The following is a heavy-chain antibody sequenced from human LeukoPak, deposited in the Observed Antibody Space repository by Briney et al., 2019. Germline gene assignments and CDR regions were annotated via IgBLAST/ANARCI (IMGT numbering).Heavy chain of an antibody. CDR2: ISWNSGSI. J-gene: IGHJ4*02. CDR1: GFTFDDYA. V-gene: IGHV3-9*01. Sequence: GRSLRLSCAASGFTFDDYAMHWVRQAPGKGLEWVSGISWNSGSIGYADSVKGRFTISRDNAKNSLYLQMNSLRAEDTALYYCAKDSGSYPFDYWGQGTLVTASS. D-gene: IGHD1-26*01. CDR3: AKDSGSYPFDY.